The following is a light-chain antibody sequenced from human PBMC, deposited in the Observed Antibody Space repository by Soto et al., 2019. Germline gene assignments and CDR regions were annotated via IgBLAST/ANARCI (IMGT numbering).Light chain of an antibody. J-gene: IGLJ1*01. CDR3: NSLRVNHLYV. CDR1: SSDVGGYNY. CDR2: EVS. V-gene: IGLV2-14*01. Sequence: QSALTQPASVSGSPGQSITISCTGTSSDVGGYNYVSWYQQHPGKAPKLIIYEVSHRPSGVFNRFSGSKSGNTASLTISGLQAEDEADYYCNSLRVNHLYVFGSGTKLTVL.